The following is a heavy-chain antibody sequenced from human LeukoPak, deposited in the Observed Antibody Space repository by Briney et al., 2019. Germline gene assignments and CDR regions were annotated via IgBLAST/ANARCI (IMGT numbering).Heavy chain of an antibody. J-gene: IGHJ4*02. CDR2: IRSSGNTR. CDR1: GFTFSDYY. CDR3: ARDISWYYPDY. D-gene: IGHD6-13*01. Sequence: GGSLRLSCAASGFTFSDYYMSWIRQAPGKGLEWVSYIRSSGNTRYYADSVKGRFTISRDNAKNSLYLQMNSLRAEDTAVYYCARDISWYYPDYWGQGTLVTVSS. V-gene: IGHV3-11*01.